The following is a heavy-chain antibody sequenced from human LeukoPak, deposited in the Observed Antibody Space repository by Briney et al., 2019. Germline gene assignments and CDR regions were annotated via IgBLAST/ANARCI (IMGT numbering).Heavy chain of an antibody. V-gene: IGHV3-30*02. J-gene: IGHJ4*02. D-gene: IGHD5-12*01. CDR1: GFTFSSYG. CDR3: AKDLGWESGYDIFDY. CDR2: IRYDGSNK. Sequence: GGSLRLSCAASGFTFSSYGMHWVRQAPGKGLEWVAFIRYDGSNKYYADSVKGRFTISRDNSKNTLYLQMNRLRAEDTAVYYCAKDLGWESGYDIFDYWGQGTLVTVPS.